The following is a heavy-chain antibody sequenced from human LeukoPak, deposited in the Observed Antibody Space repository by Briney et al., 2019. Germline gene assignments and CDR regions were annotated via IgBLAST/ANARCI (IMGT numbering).Heavy chain of an antibody. Sequence: GGSLRLSCAASGFTFSGYSMTWVRQAPGKGLEWVSGINRNGDSTDYAGSVKGRFTISRDNAKNSHFLQMNSLRVEDTALYYCARGFRNGPFDCWGQGTLVTVSS. CDR3: ARGFRNGPFDC. CDR1: GFTFSGYS. CDR2: INRNGDST. V-gene: IGHV3-20*04. J-gene: IGHJ4*02. D-gene: IGHD2-8*01.